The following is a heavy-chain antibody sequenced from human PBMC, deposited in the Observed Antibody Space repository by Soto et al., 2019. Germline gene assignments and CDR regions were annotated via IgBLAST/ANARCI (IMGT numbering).Heavy chain of an antibody. CDR2: ISGSGGST. CDR3: ATPIGGYDAFDI. Sequence: EVQLLESGGGLVQPGGSLRLSCAASGFTFSSYAMNWVRQAPGKGLEWVSAISGSGGSTYYADSVKGRFTISRDNSKNPLYLQMNSLRAEDTAVYYCATPIGGYDAFDIWGQGTMVTVSS. V-gene: IGHV3-23*01. D-gene: IGHD3-16*01. J-gene: IGHJ3*02. CDR1: GFTFSSYA.